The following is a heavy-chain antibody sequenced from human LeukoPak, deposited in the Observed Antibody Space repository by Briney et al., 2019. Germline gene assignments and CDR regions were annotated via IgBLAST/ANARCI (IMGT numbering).Heavy chain of an antibody. CDR2: INHSGST. J-gene: IGHJ3*02. D-gene: IGHD3-10*01. Sequence: SETLPLTCAVYGGSFSGYYWSWIRQPPGKGLEWIGEINHSGSTNYNPSLKSRVTISVDTSKNQFSLKLSSVTAADTAVYYCARVGRLMVRDPRGAFDIWGQGTMVTVSS. CDR1: GGSFSGYY. CDR3: ARVGRLMVRDPRGAFDI. V-gene: IGHV4-34*01.